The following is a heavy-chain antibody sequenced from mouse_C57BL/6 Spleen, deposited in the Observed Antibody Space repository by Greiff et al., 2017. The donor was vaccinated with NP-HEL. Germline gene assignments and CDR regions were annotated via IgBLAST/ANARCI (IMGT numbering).Heavy chain of an antibody. J-gene: IGHJ3*01. Sequence: DVMLVESGGGLVKPGGSLKLSCAASGFTFSDYGMHWVRQAPEKGLEWVAYISSGSSTIYYADTVKGRFTISRDNAKNTLFLQMTSLRSEDAAMYYCASHYYGSSPFAYWGQGTLVTVSA. CDR2: ISSGSSTI. V-gene: IGHV5-17*01. CDR3: ASHYYGSSPFAY. D-gene: IGHD1-1*01. CDR1: GFTFSDYG.